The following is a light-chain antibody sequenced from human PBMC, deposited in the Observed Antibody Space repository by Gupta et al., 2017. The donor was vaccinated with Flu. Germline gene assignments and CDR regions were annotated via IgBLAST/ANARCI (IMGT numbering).Light chain of an antibody. CDR3: NSYTSSTTPGV. J-gene: IGLJ3*02. V-gene: IGLV2-14*01. Sequence: QSALTQPASVSGSPGKTITISCTGTSSDIGDYDFVSWYRQVPGKAPKLIIYEVSRRPSGVSNRFSGSRSDNTASLTISGLQADDEGDYYCNSYTSSTTPGVFGEGSKLSVL. CDR1: SSDIGDYDF. CDR2: EVS.